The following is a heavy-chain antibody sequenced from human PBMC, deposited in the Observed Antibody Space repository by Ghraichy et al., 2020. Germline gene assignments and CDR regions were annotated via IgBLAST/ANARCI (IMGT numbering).Heavy chain of an antibody. CDR1: GGSISDTSYY. V-gene: IGHV4-39*01. CDR2: VYFSGTT. Sequence: SETLSLTCTVSGGSISDTSYYWGWIRQPPGKGLEWIGSVYFSGTTYYNPSLQSRITMSIATSKNQFSLNLSSVTATDTAVYFCARHVGGITTQFAGPNYFDYWGQGTLVSVSS. D-gene: IGHD6-13*01. J-gene: IGHJ4*02. CDR3: ARHVGGITTQFAGPNYFDY.